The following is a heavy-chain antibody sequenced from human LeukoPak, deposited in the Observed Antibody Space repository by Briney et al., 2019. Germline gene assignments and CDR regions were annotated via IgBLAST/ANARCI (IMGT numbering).Heavy chain of an antibody. D-gene: IGHD3-22*01. CDR1: GGSFSGYY. CDR2: INHSGST. CDR3: ARLRRITMIVVAKAGYYFDY. J-gene: IGHJ4*02. Sequence: SETLSLTCAVYGGSFSGYYWSWIRQPPGKGLEWIGEINHSGSTNYNPSLKSRVTISVDTSKNQFSLKLSSVTAADTAVYYCARLRRITMIVVAKAGYYFDYWGQGTLVTVSS. V-gene: IGHV4-34*01.